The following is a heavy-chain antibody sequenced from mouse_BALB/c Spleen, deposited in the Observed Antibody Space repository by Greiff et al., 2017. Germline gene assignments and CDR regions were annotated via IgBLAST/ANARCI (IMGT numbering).Heavy chain of an antibody. CDR3: TRGREVTAVEATPYCAMDY. CDR1: GYTFTSYW. J-gene: IGHJ4*01. D-gene: IGHD1-1*01. V-gene: IGHV1-69*02. CDR2: IYPSDSYT. Sequence: QVQLQQSGAELVRPGASVKLSCKASGYTFTSYWINWVKQRPGQGLEWIGNIYPSDSYTNYNQKFKDKATLTVDKSSSTAYMQLNSPTSEDSAVNYCTRGREVTAVEATPYCAMDYWGQGTSVTVSS.